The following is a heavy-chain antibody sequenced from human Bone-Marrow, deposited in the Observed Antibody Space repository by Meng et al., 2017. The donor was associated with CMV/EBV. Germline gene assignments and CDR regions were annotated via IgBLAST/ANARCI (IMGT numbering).Heavy chain of an antibody. J-gene: IGHJ4*02. Sequence: GESLKISCAASGFTFSSYSMNWVRQAPGKGLEWVSSISSSSSYIYYADSVKGRFTISRDNAKISLYLQMNSLRAEDTAVYYCAGYYDILTGYSRFDYWGQGTLVTVSS. CDR3: AGYYDILTGYSRFDY. CDR1: GFTFSSYS. D-gene: IGHD3-9*01. V-gene: IGHV3-21*01. CDR2: ISSSSSYI.